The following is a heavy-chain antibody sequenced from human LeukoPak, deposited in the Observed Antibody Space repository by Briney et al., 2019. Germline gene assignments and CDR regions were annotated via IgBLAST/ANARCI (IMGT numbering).Heavy chain of an antibody. CDR2: IKQDGSEK. CDR3: ARVRGPTVRTMYFDY. J-gene: IGHJ4*02. Sequence: GGSLRLSCAVSGLTFSSYWMTWVRQAPGKGLELVANIKQDGSEKYYVDSVKGRLTISRDNAKNSLYLQMSSVRAEDTAVYYCARVRGPTVRTMYFDYWGQGTLVTVSS. V-gene: IGHV3-7*01. CDR1: GLTFSSYW. D-gene: IGHD2-8*01.